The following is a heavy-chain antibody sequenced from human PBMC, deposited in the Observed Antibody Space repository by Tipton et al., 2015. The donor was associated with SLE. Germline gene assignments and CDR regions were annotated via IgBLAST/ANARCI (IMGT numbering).Heavy chain of an antibody. D-gene: IGHD2-8*01. CDR1: GDSITRSRYY. CDR2: LDYRGRS. CDR3: ARGFCGDGVCYGRAYIDS. Sequence: TLSLTCSVSGDSITRSRYYWVWIRQPPGKGLEWIERLDYRGRSYSNPSIKSRVTISLDTSRTQFSPKLTSVTAEDTAVYYCARGFCGDGVCYGRAYIDSWGQGALVTVSA. J-gene: IGHJ4*02. V-gene: IGHV4-39*07.